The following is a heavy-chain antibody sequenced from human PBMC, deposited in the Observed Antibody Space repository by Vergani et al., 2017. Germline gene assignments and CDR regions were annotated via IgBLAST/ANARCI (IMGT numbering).Heavy chain of an antibody. CDR3: ARPLGTGAFDI. V-gene: IGHV4-59*01. Sequence: QVQLQESGPGLVKPSETLSLTCTVSGGSISSYYWSWIRQPPGKGLEWIGYIYYSVGTNYNPSLKSRVTISVDTSKNQFSLKLSSLTAADTGVYYCARPLGTGAFDIWGQGTMVTVSS. CDR1: GGSISSYY. J-gene: IGHJ3*02. CDR2: IYYSVGT. D-gene: IGHD3-10*01.